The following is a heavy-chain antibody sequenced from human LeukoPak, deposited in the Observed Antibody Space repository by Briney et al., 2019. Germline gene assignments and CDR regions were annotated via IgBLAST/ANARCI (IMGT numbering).Heavy chain of an antibody. CDR3: ARPLNYYDSSGYSDAFDI. V-gene: IGHV4-59*08. CDR1: GGSISSYY. D-gene: IGHD3-22*01. Sequence: NPSETLSLTCTVSGGSISSYYWSWIRQPPGKGLEWIGYIYYSGSTNYNPSLKSRVTISVDTSKNQFSLKLSSVTAADTAVYYCARPLNYYDSSGYSDAFDIWGQGTMVTVSS. J-gene: IGHJ3*02. CDR2: IYYSGST.